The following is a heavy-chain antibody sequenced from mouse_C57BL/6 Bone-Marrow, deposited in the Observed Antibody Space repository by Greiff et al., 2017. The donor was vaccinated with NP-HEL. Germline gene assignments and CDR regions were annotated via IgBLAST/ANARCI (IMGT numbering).Heavy chain of an antibody. Sequence: EVKLVESGAGLVKPGGSLKLSCAASGFTFSSYAMSWVRQTPEQRLEWVAYINRGGDYINSADTVKGRFTISRDNARNNLYMQMSSLKAEDTAMYYCTSSWFAYGGQGTLVTVSA. V-gene: IGHV5-9-1*02. J-gene: IGHJ3*01. CDR3: TSSWFAY. CDR1: GFTFSSYA. CDR2: INRGGDYI.